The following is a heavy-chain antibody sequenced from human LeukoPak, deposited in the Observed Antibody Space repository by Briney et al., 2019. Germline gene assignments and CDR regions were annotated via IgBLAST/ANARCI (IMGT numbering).Heavy chain of an antibody. D-gene: IGHD3-3*01. Sequence: GGSLRLSCAAAGFTISSYNMNWVRQTPGKGLEWVSSISSNSNYMYYAGSVKGRFIISRDNAKNSLYLQMNSLRAEDTAMYYCARDSLTYYDFWSGLGYWGQGTLVTVSS. CDR3: ARDSLTYYDFWSGLGY. CDR2: ISSNSNYM. J-gene: IGHJ4*02. V-gene: IGHV3-21*01. CDR1: GFTISSYN.